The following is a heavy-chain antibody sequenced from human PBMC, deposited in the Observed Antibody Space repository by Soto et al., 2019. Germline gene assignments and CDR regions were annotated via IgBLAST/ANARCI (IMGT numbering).Heavy chain of an antibody. CDR2: IIPIFGTA. Sequence: QVQLVQSGAEVKKPGSSVKVSCKASGGTFSSYAISWERQAPGQGLEWMGGIIPIFGTANYAQKFQCRVTITADESTSTAYMELSSLRSEDTAVYYCAREDVVVTATGMLGMDVWGQGTTVTVSS. J-gene: IGHJ6*02. V-gene: IGHV1-69*01. CDR1: GGTFSSYA. CDR3: AREDVVVTATGMLGMDV. D-gene: IGHD2-21*02.